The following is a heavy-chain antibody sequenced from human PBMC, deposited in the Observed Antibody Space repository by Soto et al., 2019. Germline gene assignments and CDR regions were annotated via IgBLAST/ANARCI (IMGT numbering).Heavy chain of an antibody. Sequence: PGGSLRLSCAASGFTFSSYSMNWVRQAPGKGLEWVSSISSSSSYIYYADSVKGRLTISRDNAKNSLYLQMNSLRAEDTAVYYCARDHPGTYNWNDGPDSYWGQGTLVTVSS. V-gene: IGHV3-21*01. J-gene: IGHJ4*02. CDR1: GFTFSSYS. CDR2: ISSSSSYI. CDR3: ARDHPGTYNWNDGPDSY. D-gene: IGHD1-1*01.